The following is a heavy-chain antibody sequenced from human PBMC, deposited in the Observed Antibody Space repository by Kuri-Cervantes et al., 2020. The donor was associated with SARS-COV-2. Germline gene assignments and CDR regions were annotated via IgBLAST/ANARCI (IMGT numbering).Heavy chain of an antibody. Sequence: GGSLRLSCAASGFTFSSYSMNWVRQAPGKGLEWVSSISSSSSYIYYADSVKGRFTISRDNAKNSLYPQMNSLRAEDTAVYYCARSRPQDSRLYYYDSSGYYYYFDYWGQGTLVTVSS. CDR2: ISSSSSYI. J-gene: IGHJ4*02. V-gene: IGHV3-21*01. CDR1: GFTFSSYS. CDR3: ARSRPQDSRLYYYDSSGYYYYFDY. D-gene: IGHD3-22*01.